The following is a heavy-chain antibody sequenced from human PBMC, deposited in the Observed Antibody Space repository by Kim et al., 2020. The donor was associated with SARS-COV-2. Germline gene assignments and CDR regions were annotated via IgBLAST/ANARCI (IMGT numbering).Heavy chain of an antibody. Sequence: YSGCSTYYADSVKGRFTISRDNSKNTLYLQMNSLRAEDTAVYYCARAMVLWGQGTLVTVSS. V-gene: IGHV3-53*01. D-gene: IGHD3-10*01. CDR2: YSGCST. J-gene: IGHJ4*02. CDR3: ARAMVL.